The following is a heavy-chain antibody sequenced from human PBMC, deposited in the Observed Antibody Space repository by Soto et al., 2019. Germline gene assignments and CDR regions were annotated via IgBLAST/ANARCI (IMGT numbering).Heavy chain of an antibody. Sequence: GGSLRLSCAASGFTFSSYAMHWVRQAPGKGLEWVAVISYDGSNKYYADSVKGRFTISRDNSKNTLYLQMNSLRAEDTAVYYCARVVDSPGLGDYDFWSGYYRRSPSLHYYYYGMDVWGQGTTVTVSS. D-gene: IGHD3-3*01. V-gene: IGHV3-30-3*01. CDR2: ISYDGSNK. CDR3: ARVVDSPGLGDYDFWSGYYRRSPSLHYYYYGMDV. J-gene: IGHJ6*02. CDR1: GFTFSSYA.